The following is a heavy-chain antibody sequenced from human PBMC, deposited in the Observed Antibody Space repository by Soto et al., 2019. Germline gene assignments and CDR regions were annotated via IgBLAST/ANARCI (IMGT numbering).Heavy chain of an antibody. D-gene: IGHD2-15*01. CDR3: ARDTPPAETDY. Sequence: GGSLRLSCEASGFSFSDYEMNWVRQFPGEGLEWVAYIARDGETTFYADSVEGRFVVSRDNAKNSLFLQMDRLTGDDTAVYFCARDTPPAETDYWGQGSLVTVSS. V-gene: IGHV3-48*03. J-gene: IGHJ4*02. CDR2: IARDGETT. CDR1: GFSFSDYE.